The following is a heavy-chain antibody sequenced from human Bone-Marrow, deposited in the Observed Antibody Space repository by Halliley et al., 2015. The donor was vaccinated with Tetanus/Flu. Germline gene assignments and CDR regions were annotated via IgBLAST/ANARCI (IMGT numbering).Heavy chain of an antibody. CDR2: LSYDTIKK. J-gene: IGHJ4*02. V-gene: IGHV3-30*03. Sequence: KGLGWVAFLSYDTIKKYYGDSVKGRFAISRDNSKNMLYLQMSSLRAEDTAVYYCARGYSSEFDYWGQGTLVTVSS. CDR3: ARGYSSEFDY. D-gene: IGHD3-22*01.